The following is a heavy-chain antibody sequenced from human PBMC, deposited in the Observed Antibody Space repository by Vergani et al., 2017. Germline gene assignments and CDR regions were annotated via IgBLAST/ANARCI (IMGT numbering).Heavy chain of an antibody. Sequence: QVQLVESGGGVVQPGRSLRLSCAASGFTLSSYAMPWVRQAPGKGLEWVAVISYDGSNKYYADSVKGRFTISRDNSKNTLYLQKGSLRAEDMAVYYCARVRTGDWYFDLWGRGTLVTVSS. CDR3: ARVRTGDWYFDL. D-gene: IGHD7-27*01. J-gene: IGHJ2*01. CDR1: GFTLSSYA. CDR2: ISYDGSNK. V-gene: IGHV3-30*14.